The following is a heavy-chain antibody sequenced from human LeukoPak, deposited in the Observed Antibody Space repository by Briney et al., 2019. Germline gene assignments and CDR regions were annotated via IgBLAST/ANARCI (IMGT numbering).Heavy chain of an antibody. D-gene: IGHD6-13*01. CDR2: IKQDGSEK. CDR1: GFTFSSYW. V-gene: IGHV3-7*01. CDR3: MTASRSSSWPPPT. Sequence: GGSLRLSCAASGFTFSSYWMNWVRQAPGKGLEWVANIKQDGSEKKYVDSVKGRFTIFRDNAKNSLYLQMNSLRAEDTAMYYCMTASRSSSWPPPTWGQGTLVTVSS. J-gene: IGHJ5*02.